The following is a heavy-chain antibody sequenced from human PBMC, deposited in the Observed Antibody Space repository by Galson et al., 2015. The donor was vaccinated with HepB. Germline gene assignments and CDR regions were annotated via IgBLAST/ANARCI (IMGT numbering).Heavy chain of an antibody. J-gene: IGHJ4*02. CDR2: IYSGGST. CDR1: GFTVSSNY. CDR3: AKDRGDSSGYYYFDY. V-gene: IGHV3-66*01. Sequence: SLRLSCAASGFTVSSNYMSWVRQAPGKGLEWVSVIYSGGSTYYADSVKGRFTISRDNSKNTLYVQMNSLRAEDTAVYYCAKDRGDSSGYYYFDYWGQGTLVTVSS. D-gene: IGHD3-22*01.